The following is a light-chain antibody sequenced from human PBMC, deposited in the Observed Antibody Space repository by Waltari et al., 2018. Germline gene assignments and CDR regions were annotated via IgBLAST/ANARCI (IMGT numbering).Light chain of an antibody. J-gene: IGKJ1*01. CDR1: QRVLYSSNNKNY. V-gene: IGKV4-1*01. CDR3: QQYYSTPRT. CDR2: WAS. Sequence: DIVMTQSPDSLAVSLGARATINCKSSQRVLYSSNNKNYLAWYQQKPGQPPKLLIYWASTRESGVPDRFSGSGSGTDFTLTISSLQAEDVAVYSCQQYYSTPRTFGQGTKVEIK.